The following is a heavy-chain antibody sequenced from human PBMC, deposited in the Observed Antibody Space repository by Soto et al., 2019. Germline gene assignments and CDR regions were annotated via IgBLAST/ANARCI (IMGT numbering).Heavy chain of an antibody. D-gene: IGHD4-17*01. CDR3: ARATLTTVARDWSDP. V-gene: IGHV1-69*02. CDR2: IIPILGIA. CDR1: RGTFSSYT. Sequence: QVQLVQSGAEVKKPGSSVKVSSKASRGTFSSYTISWVRQAPGQGLEWMGRIIPILGIANYAQKFQGRVTITADKSTSTAYMELSSLRSEDTAVYYCARATLTTVARDWSDPWGQGTLVTVSS. J-gene: IGHJ5*02.